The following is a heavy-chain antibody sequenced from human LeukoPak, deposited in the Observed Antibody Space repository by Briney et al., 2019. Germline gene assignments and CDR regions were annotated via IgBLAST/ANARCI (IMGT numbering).Heavy chain of an antibody. J-gene: IGHJ6*02. CDR1: GITFSAYC. D-gene: IGHD3/OR15-3a*01. V-gene: IGHV3-23*01. Sequence: GGSLILSCVASGITFSAYCMSWVRAAPGKGLEWVSYISSSSSTIYYADYVKGRFTISRDNSKNTLYLQMNSLRAEDTAVYYCAKVRPGTSHYSGMDVWGQGTTVTVSS. CDR3: AKVRPGTSHYSGMDV. CDR2: ISSSSSTI.